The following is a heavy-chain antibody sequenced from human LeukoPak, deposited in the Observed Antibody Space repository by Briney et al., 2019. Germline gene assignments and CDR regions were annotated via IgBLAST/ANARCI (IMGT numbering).Heavy chain of an antibody. CDR1: GGSISSYY. J-gene: IGHJ6*03. Sequence: SETLSLTCTVSGGSISSYYWSWIRQPPGKGLEWIGYIYYSGSTNYNPSLKSRVTISVDTSKNQFSLKLSSVTAADTAVYYCARDYRTDGYYYYYMDVWGKGTTVTVSS. CDR3: ARDYRTDGYYYYYMDV. V-gene: IGHV4-59*12. CDR2: IYYSGST. D-gene: IGHD3-16*02.